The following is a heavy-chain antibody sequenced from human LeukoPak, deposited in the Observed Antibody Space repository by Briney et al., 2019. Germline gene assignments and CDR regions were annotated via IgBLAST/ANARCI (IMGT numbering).Heavy chain of an antibody. J-gene: IGHJ4*02. V-gene: IGHV3-21*01. CDR3: ARESPLWFGADY. CDR2: ISSSSSYI. CDR1: GFTFSSYS. D-gene: IGHD3-10*01. Sequence: GGSLRLSCAASGFTFSSYSMNWVRQAPGKGLEWVSSISSSSSYIYYADSVKGRFTISRDNAKNSLYLQMNSLRAEDTAVYYCARESPLWFGADYWGQGTLVTVSS.